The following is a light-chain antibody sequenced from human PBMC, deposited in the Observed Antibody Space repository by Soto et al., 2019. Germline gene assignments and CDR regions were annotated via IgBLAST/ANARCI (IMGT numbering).Light chain of an antibody. CDR2: GNG. Sequence: QAVVTQPPSVSGAPGQRVTISCTGSSSNIGAGHDVHWYQQLPGTAPKLLIYGNGNRPSGVPDRFFGSKSGTSASLAITGLQADDEADYYCQSYDSSLSGSEVFGTGTKLTVL. CDR1: SSNIGAGHD. J-gene: IGLJ1*01. V-gene: IGLV1-40*01. CDR3: QSYDSSLSGSEV.